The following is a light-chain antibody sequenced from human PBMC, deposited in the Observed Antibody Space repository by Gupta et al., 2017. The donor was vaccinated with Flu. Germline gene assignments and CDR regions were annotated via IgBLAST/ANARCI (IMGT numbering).Light chain of an antibody. CDR2: RDD. CDR1: TSNIGSNY. V-gene: IGLV1-47*01. J-gene: IGLJ1*01. Sequence: SVLTQPTLASGTPGERVTISCSGSTSNIGSNYVYWYQQFAGTAPKLLMYRDDQRPSGVPDRFSGSKSGTSASLAISGLRAEDEAYYYCSAWDDSLNSCVFGRGTKVTVL. CDR3: SAWDDSLNSCV.